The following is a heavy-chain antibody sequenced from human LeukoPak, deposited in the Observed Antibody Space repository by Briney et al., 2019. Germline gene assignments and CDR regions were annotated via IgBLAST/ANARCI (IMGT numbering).Heavy chain of an antibody. V-gene: IGHV1-69*01. D-gene: IGHD5-18*01. CDR3: ARTGYSYGGYYFDY. CDR1: GGTFSSYA. J-gene: IGHJ4*02. CDR2: IIPIFGTA. Sequence: SVNVSCKASGGTFSSYAISWVRQAPGQGLEWMGGIIPIFGTANYAQKFQGRVTITADESTSTAYMELSSLRSEDTAAYYCARTGYSYGGYYFDYWGQGTLVTVSS.